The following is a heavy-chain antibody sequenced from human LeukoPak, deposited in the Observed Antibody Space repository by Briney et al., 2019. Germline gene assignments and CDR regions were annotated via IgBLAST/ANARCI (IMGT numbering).Heavy chain of an antibody. CDR3: AKDLKVFDY. V-gene: IGHV3-7*03. CDR1: GFTFSSSA. Sequence: GGSLRLSCAASGFTFSSSAMSWVRQAPGKGLEWVANIKQDGSEKYYVDSVKGRFTISRDNAKNSLYLQMNSLRAEDTAVYYCAKDLKVFDYWGQGTLVTVSS. J-gene: IGHJ4*02. CDR2: IKQDGSEK.